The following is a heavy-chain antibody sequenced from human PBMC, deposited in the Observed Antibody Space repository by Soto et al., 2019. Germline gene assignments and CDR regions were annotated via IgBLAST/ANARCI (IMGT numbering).Heavy chain of an antibody. J-gene: IGHJ6*02. CDR3: AKDTRLGWSTLSYYYGMDV. D-gene: IGHD3-16*01. CDR2: ISYDGSHK. CDR1: GFTFSSYG. V-gene: IGHV3-30*18. Sequence: QVQLVDSGGGVVQPGRSLRLSCAASGFTFSSYGMPWVRQAPGKGLEWVAFISYDGSHKYYADSVNVRFNIYRDKSKNTLELQMNSLRAEDTAVYYCAKDTRLGWSTLSYYYGMDVWGQGTTVTVSS.